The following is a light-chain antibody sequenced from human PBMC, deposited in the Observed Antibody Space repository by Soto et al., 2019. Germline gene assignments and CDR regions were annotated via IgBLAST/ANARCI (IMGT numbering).Light chain of an antibody. Sequence: DIQMTQSPSTLSASVGDRVTITCRASQSISIWLAWYQQKPGKAPKLLIYKAASLETGVPSRFSGTGSGTEFTLTTSRLQPDDFATYYCQQYNSSPWTFGQGTKVEIK. V-gene: IGKV1-5*03. J-gene: IGKJ1*01. CDR2: KAA. CDR1: QSISIW. CDR3: QQYNSSPWT.